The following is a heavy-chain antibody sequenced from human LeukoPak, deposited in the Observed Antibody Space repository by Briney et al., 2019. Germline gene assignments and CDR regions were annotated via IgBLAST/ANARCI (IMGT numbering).Heavy chain of an antibody. CDR1: GFTFSSYS. CDR2: ISSSSSYI. J-gene: IGHJ4*02. Sequence: GGSLRLSCAASGFTFSSYSMNWVRQAPGKGLEWVSSISSSSSYIYYADSVKGRFTISRDNAKNSLYLQMNSLRAEDTAVYYCARDYVGMSTIRDFGYWGQGTLVTVSS. D-gene: IGHD5-24*01. V-gene: IGHV3-21*04. CDR3: ARDYVGMSTIRDFGY.